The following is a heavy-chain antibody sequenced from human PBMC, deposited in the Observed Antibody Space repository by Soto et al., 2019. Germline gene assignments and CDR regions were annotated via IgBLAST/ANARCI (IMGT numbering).Heavy chain of an antibody. V-gene: IGHV3-30-3*01. J-gene: IGHJ6*02. CDR3: ARDSGQQYSSGWYNRYYYGMDV. D-gene: IGHD6-19*01. CDR2: ISYDGSNK. CDR1: GFTFSSYA. Sequence: PGGSLRLSCAASGFTFSSYAMHWVRQAPGKGLEWVAVISYDGSNKYYADSVKGRFTISRDNPKNTLYLQMNSLRAEDTAVYYCARDSGQQYSSGWYNRYYYGMDVWGQGTTVTVSS.